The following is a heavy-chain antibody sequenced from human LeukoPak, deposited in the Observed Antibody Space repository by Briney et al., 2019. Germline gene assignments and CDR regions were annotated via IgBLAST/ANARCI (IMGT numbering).Heavy chain of an antibody. CDR2: ISGSNGNT. D-gene: IGHD1-1*01. CDR1: GYTFTSYG. J-gene: IGHJ4*02. CDR3: ARYPLSYSNNWHYYFDH. V-gene: IGHV1-18*01. Sequence: ASVKVSCKASGYTFTSYGVSWVRQAPGQGLEWMGWISGSNGNTNYAQKLQGRVTMTTDTSTSTAYMELRSLRSDDTAVYYCARYPLSYSNNWHYYFDHWDQGTLLTVSS.